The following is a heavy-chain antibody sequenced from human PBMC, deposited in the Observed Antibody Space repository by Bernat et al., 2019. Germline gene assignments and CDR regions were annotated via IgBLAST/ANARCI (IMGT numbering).Heavy chain of an antibody. J-gene: IGHJ5*02. CDR1: GYTFTGYY. D-gene: IGHD2-2*01. Sequence: QVQLVQSGAEVKKPGASVKVSCKASGYTFTGYYMHWVRQAPGQGLEWMGWINPNSGGTNYAQKFQGWVTMTRDTSISTAYMELSRLRSDDTAVYYCARGAGYCSSTSCYYWFDHWGKGTLVTVSS. V-gene: IGHV1-2*04. CDR2: INPNSGGT. CDR3: ARGAGYCSSTSCYYWFDH.